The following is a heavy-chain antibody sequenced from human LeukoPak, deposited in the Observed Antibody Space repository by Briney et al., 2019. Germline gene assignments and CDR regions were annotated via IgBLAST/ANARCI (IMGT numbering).Heavy chain of an antibody. Sequence: SETLSLTCAVSGGSLSGYYWTWIRQPPGKGLEWIGEINHSGSTNYNPSLKSRVTISVDTSKNQFSLKLSSVTAADTAVYYCARRKGGWFDPWGRGTLVTVSS. CDR1: GGSLSGYY. J-gene: IGHJ5*02. CDR3: ARRKGGWFDP. D-gene: IGHD3-16*01. V-gene: IGHV4-34*01. CDR2: INHSGST.